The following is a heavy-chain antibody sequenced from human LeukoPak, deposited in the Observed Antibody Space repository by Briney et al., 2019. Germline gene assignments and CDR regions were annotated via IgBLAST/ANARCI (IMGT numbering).Heavy chain of an antibody. V-gene: IGHV3-11*01. D-gene: IGHD3-22*01. J-gene: IGHJ3*02. Sequence: GGSLSVSRLASGFTLSHYYLSWLRSAPGKGLEGVSYISSSCCTKYYAESVKGRFNISRDNAKNTLYLQMNSLRAEDTAVYYCARDFSAYYYDSSGYADAFDIWGQGTMVTVSS. CDR1: GFTLSHYY. CDR2: ISSSCCTK. CDR3: ARDFSAYYYDSSGYADAFDI.